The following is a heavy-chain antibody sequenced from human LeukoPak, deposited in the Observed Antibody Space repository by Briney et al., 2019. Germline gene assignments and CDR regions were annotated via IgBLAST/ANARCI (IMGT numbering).Heavy chain of an antibody. CDR3: ARAPGYYYGSGNRFDY. V-gene: IGHV1-69*06. CDR2: IIPIFGTA. J-gene: IGHJ4*02. Sequence: SVKVSCKASGGTFSNYAISWVRQAPGQGLEWMGGIIPIFGTANYAQKFRGRVTITADKSTRTAYMELSSLRSDDTAVYYCARAPGYYYGSGNRFDYWGQGTLVTVSS. CDR1: GGTFSNYA. D-gene: IGHD3-10*01.